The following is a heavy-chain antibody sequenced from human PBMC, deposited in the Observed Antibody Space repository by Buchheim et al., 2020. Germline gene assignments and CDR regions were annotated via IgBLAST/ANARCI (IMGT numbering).Heavy chain of an antibody. CDR2: IKQDGREK. CDR1: GFTFSSYW. Sequence: EVQLVESGGGLVQPGGSLRLSCAASGFTFSSYWMSWVRQAPGKGLEWVANIKQDGREKYYVDSVKGRFTISRDNAKNSLYLQMNSLRAEDTAVYYCARDSDTAMKPLWLSYDPWGQGTL. D-gene: IGHD5-18*01. V-gene: IGHV3-7*01. J-gene: IGHJ5*02. CDR3: ARDSDTAMKPLWLSYDP.